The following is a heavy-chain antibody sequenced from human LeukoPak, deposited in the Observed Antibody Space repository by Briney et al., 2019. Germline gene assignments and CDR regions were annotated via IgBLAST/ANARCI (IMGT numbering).Heavy chain of an antibody. D-gene: IGHD6-13*01. J-gene: IGHJ4*02. Sequence: ASVKVSCKASGYTFTGYYMHWVRQAPGQGLEWMGWINPNSGGTNYAQKFQGRVTMTWDTSISTAYMELSRLTSGDTAVYSCARFTAAAGHDWGQGTLVTVSS. CDR3: ARFTAAAGHD. CDR2: INPNSGGT. V-gene: IGHV1-2*02. CDR1: GYTFTGYY.